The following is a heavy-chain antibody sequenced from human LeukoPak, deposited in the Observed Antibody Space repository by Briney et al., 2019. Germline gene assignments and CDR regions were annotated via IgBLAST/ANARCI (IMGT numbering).Heavy chain of an antibody. Sequence: ASVKVSCKASGGTFSSYAISWVRQAPGQGLEWMGWVSGYNGNTNYVQKLQGRVSMTTDTSTSTAYMELRSLRSDDTAVYYCARRSYCSGGSCTNGGDYWGQGTLVTVSS. D-gene: IGHD2-15*01. J-gene: IGHJ4*02. V-gene: IGHV1-18*01. CDR3: ARRSYCSGGSCTNGGDY. CDR1: GGTFSSYA. CDR2: VSGYNGNT.